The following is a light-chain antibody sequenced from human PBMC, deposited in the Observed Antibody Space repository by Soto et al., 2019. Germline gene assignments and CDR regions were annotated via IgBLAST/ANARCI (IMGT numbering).Light chain of an antibody. CDR1: QSVSSN. Sequence: EIVMTQSPATRSVSPGERATLSCRASQSVSSNLAWYQQKPGQAPRLLIYGASTMATGIPARFSGSGSGTEFTLTISSLQSEDFAVYYCQQYRTFGQGTKVEIK. CDR2: GAS. CDR3: QQYRT. J-gene: IGKJ1*01. V-gene: IGKV3-15*01.